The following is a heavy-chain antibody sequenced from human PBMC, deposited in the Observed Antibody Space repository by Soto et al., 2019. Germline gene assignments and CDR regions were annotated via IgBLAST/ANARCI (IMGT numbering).Heavy chain of an antibody. Sequence: SGPTLVNPTQTLTLTCTFSGFSLRISGVGVGWIRQPPGKALEWLALVYWDDDKRYNPSLKSRLTISKDTSKNQVVLTMTNMDPVDTGTYYCAHKAVPYFYSSGRSDWFVHWCQGTLATVST. D-gene: IGHD3-10*01. CDR2: VYWDDDK. V-gene: IGHV2-5*02. CDR1: GFSLRISGVG. CDR3: AHKAVPYFYSSGRSDWFVH. J-gene: IGHJ5*02.